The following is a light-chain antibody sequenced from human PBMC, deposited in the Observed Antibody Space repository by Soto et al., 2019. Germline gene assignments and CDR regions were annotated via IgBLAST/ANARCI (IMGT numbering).Light chain of an antibody. J-gene: IGLJ1*01. Sequence: QSALTQPRSVSGSPGQSVTISCTGTRSDVGGYDYVSWHRQDPGKAPKLMTYDVSKRPSWVPDRFSGSKSRNTAYLTISGLQAEDEADYYCCSYAGSYSFVFGSGTKVTVL. CDR2: DVS. CDR3: CSYAGSYSFV. CDR1: RSDVGGYDY. V-gene: IGLV2-11*01.